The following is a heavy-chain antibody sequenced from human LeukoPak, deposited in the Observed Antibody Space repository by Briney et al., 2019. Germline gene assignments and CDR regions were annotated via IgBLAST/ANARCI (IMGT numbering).Heavy chain of an antibody. CDR3: ARVVAVADYYFDY. CDR2: INHSGST. Sequence: SETLSLTCAVYGGSFSGYYWSWIRQPPGKGLEWIGEINHSGSTNYNPSLKSRVTISVDTSKNQFSLKLSSVTTADTAVYYCARVVAVADYYFDYWGQGTLVTVSS. CDR1: GGSFSGYY. J-gene: IGHJ4*02. V-gene: IGHV4-34*01. D-gene: IGHD6-19*01.